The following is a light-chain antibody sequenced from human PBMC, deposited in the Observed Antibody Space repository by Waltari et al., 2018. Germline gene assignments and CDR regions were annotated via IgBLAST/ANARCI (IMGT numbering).Light chain of an antibody. CDR3: QQRSNWPPLT. CDR1: QSVSSY. V-gene: IGKV3-11*01. CDR2: DAS. Sequence: EIVLTQSQATLSLSPGERVTLSCRASQSVSSYLAWYQQKPGQAPRLLLYDASNRATGIPARFSGSGSETDFTLTISSLEPEDFAVYYCQQRSNWPPLTFGGGTKVEIK. J-gene: IGKJ4*01.